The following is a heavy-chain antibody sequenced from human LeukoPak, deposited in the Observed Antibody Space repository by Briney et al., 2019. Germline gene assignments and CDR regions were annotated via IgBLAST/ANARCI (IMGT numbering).Heavy chain of an antibody. CDR1: GYTFTEMS. V-gene: IGHV1-24*01. D-gene: IGHD3-3*01. CDR3: ADFGVVTNWFDP. Sequence: ASVKVSCKVSGYTFTEMSIHWVRQTPGKGLEWLGGIDPESGERVYAQNFRVRVTMSEDTSTDTAYMEVSSLRSEDTAIYYCADFGVVTNWFDPWGQGTLVTVSS. J-gene: IGHJ5*02. CDR2: IDPESGER.